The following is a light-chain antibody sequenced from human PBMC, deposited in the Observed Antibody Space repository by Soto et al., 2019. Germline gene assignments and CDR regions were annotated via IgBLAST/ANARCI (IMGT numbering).Light chain of an antibody. CDR3: QKSSNWIT. J-gene: IGKJ5*01. V-gene: IGKV3-11*01. CDR1: QSVSTY. Sequence: EIVLTQSPATLSLSPGERATLSCRASQSVSTYLGWYQQKPGQAPRLLIYDASNRATGIPARFSGSGSGTDFTLTISSLEPEDFAVYYCQKSSNWITFGQGTRLEIK. CDR2: DAS.